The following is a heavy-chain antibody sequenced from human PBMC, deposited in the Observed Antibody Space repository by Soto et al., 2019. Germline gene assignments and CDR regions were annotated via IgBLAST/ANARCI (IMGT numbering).Heavy chain of an antibody. J-gene: IGHJ5*02. CDR2: ISAYNGNT. V-gene: IGHV1-18*01. CDR1: GYTFTSYG. D-gene: IGHD6-13*01. CDR3: ARDLRAAAGTSNWFDP. Sequence: ASVKVSCKASGYTFTSYGISWVRQAPGQGLEWMGWISAYNGNTNYAQKLQGRVTMTTDTSTSTAYMELRSLRSDDTAVYYCARDLRAAAGTSNWFDPWGQGTLVTVPQ.